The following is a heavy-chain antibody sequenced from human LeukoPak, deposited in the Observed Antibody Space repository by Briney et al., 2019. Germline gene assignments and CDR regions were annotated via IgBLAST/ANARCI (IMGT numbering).Heavy chain of an antibody. J-gene: IGHJ4*02. CDR2: IYYSGST. V-gene: IGHV4-39*07. CDR3: ARHRMDGITDCSGGSCYSDY. D-gene: IGHD2-15*01. CDR1: GGSISSSSYY. Sequence: SETLSLTCTVSGGSISSSSYYWGWIRQPPGKGLEWIGGIYYSGSTYYNPSLKSRVTISVDTSKNQFSLKLSSVTAADTAVYYCARHRMDGITDCSGGSCYSDYWGQGTLVTVSS.